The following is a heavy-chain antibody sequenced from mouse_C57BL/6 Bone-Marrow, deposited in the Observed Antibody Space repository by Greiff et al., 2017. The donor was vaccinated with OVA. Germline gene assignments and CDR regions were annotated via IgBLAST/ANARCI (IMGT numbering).Heavy chain of an antibody. CDR2: IYPGSGNT. CDR1: GYTFTSYW. J-gene: IGHJ3*01. D-gene: IGHD2-3*01. CDR3: ARGNDGYYDRFAY. V-gene: IGHV1-55*01. Sequence: QVQLQQPGAELVKPGASVKMSCKASGYTFTSYWITWVKQRPGQGLEWIGDIYPGSGNTNYNEKFQSKATLPVDTTSSTAYMQLSSLTTEDSAVYYWARGNDGYYDRFAYWGQGTLVTVSA.